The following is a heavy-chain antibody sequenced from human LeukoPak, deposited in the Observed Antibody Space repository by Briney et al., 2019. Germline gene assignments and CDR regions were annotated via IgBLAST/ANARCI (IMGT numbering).Heavy chain of an antibody. D-gene: IGHD3-22*01. V-gene: IGHV4-4*02. J-gene: IGHJ4*02. CDR1: GGSISSSNW. CDR2: IYYSGST. CDR3: ARIRDYYDSSGYYGYCFDY. Sequence: SGTLSLTCAVSGGSISSSNWWSWVRQPPGKGLEWIGSIYYSGSTYYNPSLKSRVTISVDTSKNQFSLKLSSVTAADTAVYYCARIRDYYDSSGYYGYCFDYWGQGTLVTVSS.